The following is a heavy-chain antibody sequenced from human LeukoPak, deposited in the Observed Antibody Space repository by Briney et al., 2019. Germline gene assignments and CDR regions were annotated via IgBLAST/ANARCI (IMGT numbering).Heavy chain of an antibody. CDR3: ARQTGSGLFILP. CDR2: IYYSGNT. J-gene: IGHJ4*02. Sequence: SETLSLTCTVSGGSININTYYWGRIRQPPGKGLEWIGSIYYSGNTYYNASLKSQVSISIDTSKNQFSLRLTSVTAADTAVYYCARQTGSGLFILPGGQGTLVTVSS. V-gene: IGHV4-39*01. D-gene: IGHD3/OR15-3a*01. CDR1: GGSININTYY.